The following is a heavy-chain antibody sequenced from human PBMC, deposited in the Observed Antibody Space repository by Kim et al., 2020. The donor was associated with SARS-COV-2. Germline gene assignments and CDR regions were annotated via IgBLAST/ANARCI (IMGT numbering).Heavy chain of an antibody. Sequence: ASVKVSCKASGYTFTSYGISWVRQAPGQGLEWMGWISAYNGNTNYAQKLQGRVTMTTDTSTSTAYMELRSLRSDDTAVYYCASGRITIFGVAKDALDYWGQGTLVTVSS. CDR3: ASGRITIFGVAKDALDY. J-gene: IGHJ4*02. CDR2: ISAYNGNT. V-gene: IGHV1-18*04. CDR1: GYTFTSYG. D-gene: IGHD3-3*01.